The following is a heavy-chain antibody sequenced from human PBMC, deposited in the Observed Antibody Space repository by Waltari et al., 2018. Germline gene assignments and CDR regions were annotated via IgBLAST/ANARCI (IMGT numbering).Heavy chain of an antibody. CDR2: IKQDGSEK. J-gene: IGHJ4*02. CDR1: GFTFSSYW. V-gene: IGHV3-7*01. D-gene: IGHD3-10*01. Sequence: EVQLVESGGGLVQPGGSLRLSCAASGFTFSSYWMSWVRQAPGKGLEWVANIKQDGSEKYYVDSVKGRFTTSRDNAKNSLYLQMNSLRAEDTAVYYCARDKYPVQGVSTYWGQGTLVTVSS. CDR3: ARDKYPVQGVSTY.